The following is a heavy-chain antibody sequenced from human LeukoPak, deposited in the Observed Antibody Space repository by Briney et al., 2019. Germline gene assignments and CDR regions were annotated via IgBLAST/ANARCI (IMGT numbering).Heavy chain of an antibody. Sequence: SGGSLRLSCAASGFTFRDYYMSWIRQAPGKGLEWVSYISSSGSTIYYADSVKGRFTISRDNAKNSLYLQMNSLRAEDTAVYYCARDRGLRDGYNNNAHHDAFDIWGQGTMVTVSS. CDR3: ARDRGLRDGYNNNAHHDAFDI. V-gene: IGHV3-11*04. D-gene: IGHD5-24*01. CDR1: GFTFRDYY. CDR2: ISSSGSTI. J-gene: IGHJ3*02.